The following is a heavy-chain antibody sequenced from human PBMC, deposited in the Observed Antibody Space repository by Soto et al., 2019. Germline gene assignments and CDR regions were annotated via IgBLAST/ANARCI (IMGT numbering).Heavy chain of an antibody. CDR3: ARSQSGYSSSWLDP. D-gene: IGHD6-13*01. J-gene: IGHJ5*02. CDR1: GGSVNTNY. Sequence: QVQLQESGPGLVKPSETLSLTCSVSGGSVNTNYWSWIRQAPGKGLEWIGNAYHSGNSYYNPSLESRVTISVDTSRNQLSLKMTSVTAADTAVYYCARSQSGYSSSWLDPWGQGTLVTVSS. V-gene: IGHV4-59*02. CDR2: AYHSGNS.